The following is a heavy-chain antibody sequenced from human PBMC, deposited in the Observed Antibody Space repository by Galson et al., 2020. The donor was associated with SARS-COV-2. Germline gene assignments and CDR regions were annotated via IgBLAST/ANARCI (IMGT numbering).Heavy chain of an antibody. J-gene: IGHJ4*01. Sequence: SATLSLTCTVSGGSISSYYWSWIRQPPGKGLEWIGYIYYSRSTNYNPSLKSRVTISVDTSKNQFSLKLSSVTAADTAVYYCARHKPLLWFGELVFDYWGHGTLVTVSS. D-gene: IGHD3-10*01. CDR1: GGSISSYY. CDR2: IYYSRST. V-gene: IGHV4-59*08. CDR3: ARHKPLLWFGELVFDY.